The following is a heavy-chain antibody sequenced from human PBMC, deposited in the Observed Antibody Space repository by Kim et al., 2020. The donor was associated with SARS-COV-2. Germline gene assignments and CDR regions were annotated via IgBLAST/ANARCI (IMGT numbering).Heavy chain of an antibody. CDR3: ARGRRAAGNWGKFDY. V-gene: IGHV3-11*01. Sequence: GGSLRLSCEASGFSFSDYYMNWIRQAPGKGLEWISYISSGGAIYYPDSVKGRFTITRDNAQNSLYLQMNSLSAEDTAVYYCARGRRAAGNWGKFDYWGQGTLVTVSS. CDR2: ISSGGAI. J-gene: IGHJ4*02. D-gene: IGHD7-27*01. CDR1: GFSFSDYY.